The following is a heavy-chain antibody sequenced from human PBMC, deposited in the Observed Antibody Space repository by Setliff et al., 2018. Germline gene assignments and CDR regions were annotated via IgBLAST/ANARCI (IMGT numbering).Heavy chain of an antibody. CDR2: IWDDGGNK. CDR1: GFTFSIYG. CDR3: ARTCSGSGCYAGLES. J-gene: IGHJ4*02. D-gene: IGHD2-15*01. V-gene: IGHV3-33*08. Sequence: GGFLRLSCAASGFTFSIYGMSWVRQAPGKGLEWVAVIWDDGGNKYHADSVRGRFTISRDNSKNTLYLQMNSLRPEDTAVYYCARTCSGSGCYAGLESWGQGTPVTVSS.